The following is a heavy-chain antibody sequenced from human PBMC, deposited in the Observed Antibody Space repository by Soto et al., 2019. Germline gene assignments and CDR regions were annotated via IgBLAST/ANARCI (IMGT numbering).Heavy chain of an antibody. CDR1: GYTFTTYW. CDR3: ARHSRNYFANDAFDI. Sequence: PGESLKISCKGSGYTFTTYWIGWVRQMPGKGLEWMGIIYPDDSDTRYSPSFQGQVTISADKSITTAYLQRSSLKASDTAMYYCARHSRNYFANDAFDIWGQGTMVTVSS. J-gene: IGHJ3*02. V-gene: IGHV5-51*01. CDR2: IYPDDSDT. D-gene: IGHD1-7*01.